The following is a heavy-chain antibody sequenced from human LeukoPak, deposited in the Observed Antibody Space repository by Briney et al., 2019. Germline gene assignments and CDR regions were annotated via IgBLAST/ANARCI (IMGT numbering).Heavy chain of an antibody. CDR3: AKMPTPSGYGLATFDY. J-gene: IGHJ4*02. CDR1: GFTFSSYA. Sequence: GSLRLSCAASGFTFSSYAMSWVRQAPGKGLEWVSAISGSGGSTYYADSVKCRFTISRDNSKNTLYLQMNSLRAEDTAVYYCAKMPTPSGYGLATFDYWGQGTLVTVSS. D-gene: IGHD5-12*01. CDR2: ISGSGGST. V-gene: IGHV3-23*01.